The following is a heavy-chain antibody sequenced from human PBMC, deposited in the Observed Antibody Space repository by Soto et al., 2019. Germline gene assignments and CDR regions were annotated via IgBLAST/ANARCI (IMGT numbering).Heavy chain of an antibody. CDR3: ARGYVVYGDY. Sequence: GGSLSLSCQASGFTFSTYSMNWVRQAPGKGLEWVSYISSSSSTIYYADSVKGRFTISRDNAKNSLYLQMNSLRDEDTAVYYCARGYVVYGDYWGQGTLVTVSS. V-gene: IGHV3-48*02. J-gene: IGHJ4*02. CDR2: ISSSSSTI. CDR1: GFTFSTYS. D-gene: IGHD3-16*01.